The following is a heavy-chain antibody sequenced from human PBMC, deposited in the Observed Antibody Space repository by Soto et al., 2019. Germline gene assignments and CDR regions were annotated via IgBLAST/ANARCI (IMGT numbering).Heavy chain of an antibody. V-gene: IGHV4-39*01. J-gene: IGHJ5*01. CDR2: FYSSRST. CDR1: GGSISSSSYY. Sequence: QLQLQESGPGLVKPSETLSLTCTVSGGSISSSSYYWGWIRQPPGKGPEWIGSFYSSRSTYDNPSLKGRVTISVDTSKNQFSLKVPSVTAADTAVYYCARLGVAGNWFDSWGQGTLVTVSS. D-gene: IGHD6-19*01. CDR3: ARLGVAGNWFDS.